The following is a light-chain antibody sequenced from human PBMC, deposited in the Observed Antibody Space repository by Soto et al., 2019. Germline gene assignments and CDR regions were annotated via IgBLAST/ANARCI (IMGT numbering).Light chain of an antibody. V-gene: IGKV3-11*01. J-gene: IGKJ4*01. Sequence: EIVLTQFPCTLALSPGERATLSCRASQSVSSYLAWYQQKPGQAPRLLIYDASNRATGIPARFSGSGSGTDFTLTISSLEPEDFEVYYCQQRSNWPLTFGGGTKVDIK. CDR2: DAS. CDR3: QQRSNWPLT. CDR1: QSVSSY.